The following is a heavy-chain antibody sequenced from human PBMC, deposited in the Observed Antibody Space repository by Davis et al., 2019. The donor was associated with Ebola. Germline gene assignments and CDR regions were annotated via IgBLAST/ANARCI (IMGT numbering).Heavy chain of an antibody. V-gene: IGHV4-4*02. Sequence: PSETLSLTCAVSGGSISSSNWWSWVRQPPGKGLEWIGEIYHSGSTNYNPSLKSRVTISVDKSKNQFSLKLSSVTAADTAVYYCARGFYADYDSSGLDYWGQGTLVTVSS. CDR3: ARGFYADYDSSGLDY. CDR2: IYHSGST. CDR1: GGSISSSNW. D-gene: IGHD3-22*01. J-gene: IGHJ4*02.